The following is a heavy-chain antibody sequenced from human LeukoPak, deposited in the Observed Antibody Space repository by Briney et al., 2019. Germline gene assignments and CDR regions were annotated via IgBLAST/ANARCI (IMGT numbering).Heavy chain of an antibody. V-gene: IGHV1-2*06. Sequence: ASVKVSCKASGYTFTGYYMHWVRQAPGQGLEWMGRINPNSGGTNYAQKFQGRVTMTRDTSISTAYMELSRLRSDDTAVYYCARGYCSSTSCGWFDPWGQGTLVTVSS. CDR2: INPNSGGT. CDR1: GYTFTGYY. J-gene: IGHJ5*02. CDR3: ARGYCSSTSCGWFDP. D-gene: IGHD2-2*01.